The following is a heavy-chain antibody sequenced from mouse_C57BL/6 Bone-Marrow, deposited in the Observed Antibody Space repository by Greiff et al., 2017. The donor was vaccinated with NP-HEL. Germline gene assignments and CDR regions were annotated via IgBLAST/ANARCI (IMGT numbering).Heavy chain of an antibody. D-gene: IGHD1-1*01. CDR1: GFSLTSYG. CDR3: ARSRGYYGSSPAWFAY. CDR2: IWSGGST. Sequence: QVQLKQSGPGLVQPSQSLSITCTVSGFSLTSYGVHWVRQSPGKGLEWLGVIWSGGSTDYNAAFISRLSISKDNSKSQVFFKMNSLQADDTAIYYCARSRGYYGSSPAWFAYWGQGTLVTVSA. J-gene: IGHJ3*01. V-gene: IGHV2-2*01.